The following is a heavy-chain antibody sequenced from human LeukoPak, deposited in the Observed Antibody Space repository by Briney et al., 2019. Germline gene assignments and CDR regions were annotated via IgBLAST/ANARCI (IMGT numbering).Heavy chain of an antibody. Sequence: GGSLRLSCAASGFTFSSYAMSWVRQAPGKGLEWVSAISESGSSTYYAYSVKGRLTIYTDHSTNTLYLQMNSLRAVDTAVYYCARGNQYTAMFNWGQGTLVTVSS. CDR2: ISESGSST. V-gene: IGHV3-23*01. CDR1: GFTFSSYA. CDR3: ARGNQYTAMFN. D-gene: IGHD5-18*01. J-gene: IGHJ4*02.